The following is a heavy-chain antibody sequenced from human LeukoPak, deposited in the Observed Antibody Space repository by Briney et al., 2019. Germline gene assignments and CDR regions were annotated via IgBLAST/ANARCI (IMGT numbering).Heavy chain of an antibody. J-gene: IGHJ4*02. D-gene: IGHD1-26*01. CDR2: ISYDGSNK. CDR1: GFTFSSYA. CDR3: ASSGSYSFFDY. Sequence: PGGSLRLSCAASGFTFSSYAMHWVRQAPGKGLEWVAVISYDGSNKYYADSVKGRFTISRDNSKNTLYLQMNSLRAEDTAVYYCASSGSYSFFDYWGQGTLVTVSS. V-gene: IGHV3-30*04.